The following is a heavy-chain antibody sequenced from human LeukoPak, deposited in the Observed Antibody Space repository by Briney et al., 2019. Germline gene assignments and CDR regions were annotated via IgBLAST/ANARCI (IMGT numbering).Heavy chain of an antibody. V-gene: IGHV4-30-4*08. CDR1: GGSISSGNFY. J-gene: IGHJ4*02. Sequence: SETLSLTCTVSGGSISSGNFYWSWIRQPPGKGLEWLGYIYSSGSTYYNPSLKSRVTISVDTSKNQFSLKLSSVTAADTAVYYCARGASYSSSWVYFDYWGQGTLVTVSS. D-gene: IGHD6-13*01. CDR3: ARGASYSSSWVYFDY. CDR2: IYSSGST.